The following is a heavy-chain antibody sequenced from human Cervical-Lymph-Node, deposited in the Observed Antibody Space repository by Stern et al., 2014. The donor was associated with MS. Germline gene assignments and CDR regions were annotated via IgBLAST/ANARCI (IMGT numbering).Heavy chain of an antibody. CDR2: SYHSGST. CDR3: ARGDRLWGSFDY. D-gene: IGHD3-16*01. J-gene: IGHJ4*02. CDR1: GGSISTVGYY. V-gene: IGHV4-31*03. Sequence: QVQLVESGPGLVKPSQTLSLTCTVSGGSISTVGYYWTWIRQHPGKGLEWIGYSYHSGSTYYNPSLKRRASISVDTSKNQFSLNVTSVTAADTALYYCARGDRLWGSFDYWGQGTLVTVSS.